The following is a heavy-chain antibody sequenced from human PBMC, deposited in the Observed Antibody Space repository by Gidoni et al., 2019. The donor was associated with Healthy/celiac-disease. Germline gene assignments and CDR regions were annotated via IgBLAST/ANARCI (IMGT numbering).Heavy chain of an antibody. J-gene: IGHJ5*02. V-gene: IGHV3-23*01. CDR3: AKSVSPPGYCSSTSCRDP. CDR2: ISGSGGST. Sequence: EVQLLASGGGLVQPGGSLRLSCAASGFTFSSYAMSWVRQAPGKGLEWVSAISGSGGSTYYADSVKGRFTISRDNSKNTLYLQMNSLRAEDTAVYYCAKSVSPPGYCSSTSCRDPWGQGTLVTVSS. CDR1: GFTFSSYA. D-gene: IGHD2-2*01.